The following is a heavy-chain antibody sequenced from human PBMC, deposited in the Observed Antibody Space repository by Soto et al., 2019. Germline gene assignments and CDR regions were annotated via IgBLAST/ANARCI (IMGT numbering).Heavy chain of an antibody. J-gene: IGHJ4*02. CDR3: ARGHDFWRGYYQFDY. CDR1: GGSISNYH. V-gene: IGHV4-59*01. D-gene: IGHD3-3*01. CDR2: IYYSGTT. Sequence: QVQLQESGPGLVKPSETLSLTCTVSGGSISNYHWSWIRQPPGKGLEWIGYIYYSGTTNYNPSLKSRVPISIDPSKNQFPLKLTSVTAADTAVYYCARGHDFWRGYYQFDYWGQGALVTVSS.